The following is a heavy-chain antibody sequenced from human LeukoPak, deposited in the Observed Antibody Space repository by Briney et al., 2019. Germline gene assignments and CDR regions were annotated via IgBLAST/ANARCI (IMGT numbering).Heavy chain of an antibody. Sequence: SETLSLTCTVSGDSISTYYWSWVRQPPGKGLEWIGYIYYTGSNNYNPPLKSRVTISLDTPKNQFYLKLSSVTAADTAGYYCARPGYGVGWFDSWGQATLVTVS. J-gene: IGHJ5*01. CDR3: ARPGYGVGWFDS. CDR1: GDSISTYY. D-gene: IGHD4-17*01. V-gene: IGHV4-59*01. CDR2: IYYTGSN.